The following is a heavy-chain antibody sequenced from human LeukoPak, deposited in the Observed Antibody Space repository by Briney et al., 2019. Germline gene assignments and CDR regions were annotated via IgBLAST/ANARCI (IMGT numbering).Heavy chain of an antibody. CDR2: IIPIFGTA. CDR3: AIAALPQETHTIFAYYYYMDV. V-gene: IGHV1-69*01. J-gene: IGHJ6*03. CDR1: GGTFSSYA. D-gene: IGHD3-3*01. Sequence: ASVKVSCKASGGTFSSYAISWVRQAPGQGLEWMGGIIPIFGTANYAQKFQGRVTITADESTSTAYMELSSLRSEDTAVYYCAIAALPQETHTIFAYYYYMDVWGKGTTVTVSS.